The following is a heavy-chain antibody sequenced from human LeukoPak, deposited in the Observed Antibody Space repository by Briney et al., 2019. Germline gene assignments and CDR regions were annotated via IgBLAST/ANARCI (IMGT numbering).Heavy chain of an antibody. CDR1: GFTFSSYA. CDR2: ITGSDDNT. D-gene: IGHD6-19*01. CDR3: AKTLIYSSGWFDA. Sequence: GGSLRLSCAASGFTFSSYAISWVRQAPGKWLEWVSVITGSDDNTYYAESVKGRFTISRDNSKNTLYLQMNSLRAEDTAVYYCAKTLIYSSGWFDAWGQGTLVTVSS. V-gene: IGHV3-23*01. J-gene: IGHJ5*02.